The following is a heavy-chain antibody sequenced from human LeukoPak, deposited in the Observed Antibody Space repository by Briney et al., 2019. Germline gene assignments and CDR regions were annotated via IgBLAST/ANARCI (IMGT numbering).Heavy chain of an antibody. CDR2: IFNGGST. D-gene: IGHD6-13*01. Sequence: SETLSLTCTVSGGSISTFHWSWFRQPPGKGLEWIGFIFNGGSTNYNPSLKSRVIISVDTSKNQFSLKLRSVTAADTAVYHCAGNVAAAGRALINPFDIWGQGTMVTVSS. CDR3: AGNVAAAGRALINPFDI. J-gene: IGHJ3*02. V-gene: IGHV4-59*01. CDR1: GGSISTFH.